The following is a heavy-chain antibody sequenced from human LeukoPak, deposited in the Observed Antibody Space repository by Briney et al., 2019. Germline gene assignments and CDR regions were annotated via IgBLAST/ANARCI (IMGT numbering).Heavy chain of an antibody. D-gene: IGHD1/OR15-1a*01. CDR3: AARGGNIPPHSFDY. Sequence: SETLSLTCAVYGGSFSGYYWSWIRQPPGKGLEWIGEINHSGSTNYNPSLKSRVTISVDTSKNQFSLKLSSVTAADTAVYYYAARGGNIPPHSFDYWGQGTLVTVSS. J-gene: IGHJ4*02. V-gene: IGHV4-34*01. CDR2: INHSGST. CDR1: GGSFSGYY.